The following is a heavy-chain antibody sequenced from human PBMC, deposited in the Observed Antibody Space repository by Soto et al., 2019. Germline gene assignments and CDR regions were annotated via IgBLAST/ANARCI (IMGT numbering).Heavy chain of an antibody. V-gene: IGHV4-59*01. CDR3: AGEPLYCSSSSCYHLFDL. CDR2: IYDSGST. D-gene: IGHD2-2*01. J-gene: IGHJ5*02. Sequence: PEKLSLTYTVSGGSISNYYWSWIRQPPGKELDWIGHIYDSGSTNYNPSLKSRVTISVDTSKNQFSLKLTSMTAADTAVYYCAGEPLYCSSSSCYHLFDLCGQGSLVIVSS. CDR1: GGSISNYY.